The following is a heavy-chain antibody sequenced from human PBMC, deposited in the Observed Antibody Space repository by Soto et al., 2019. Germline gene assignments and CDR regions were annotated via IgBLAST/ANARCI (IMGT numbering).Heavy chain of an antibody. J-gene: IGHJ3*02. D-gene: IGHD3-22*01. CDR1: GFTFSSFW. Sequence: EVQLVESGGGLVQPGGSLRLSCAASGFTFSSFWMTWVRQAPGKGLVWVANIKQDGSEKSYVDSVKGRFTISRDNAKNLMYLQMNSLRAEDTAVYYCARNWGYYYDSSDYSAFDIWGQGTMVTVSS. CDR3: ARNWGYYYDSSDYSAFDI. CDR2: IKQDGSEK. V-gene: IGHV3-7*01.